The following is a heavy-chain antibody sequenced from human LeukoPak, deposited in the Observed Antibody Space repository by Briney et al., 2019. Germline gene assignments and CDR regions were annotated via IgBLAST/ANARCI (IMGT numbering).Heavy chain of an antibody. Sequence: ASVKVSCKVSGYTLTELSMHWVRQAPGKGLEWMGGFDPEDGETIYAQKFQGRVTMTEGTSTDTAYMELSSLRSEDTAVYYCATIPYDVSEGGDYWGQGTLVTVSS. CDR1: GYTLTELS. D-gene: IGHD3-16*01. CDR3: ATIPYDVSEGGDY. J-gene: IGHJ4*02. CDR2: FDPEDGET. V-gene: IGHV1-24*01.